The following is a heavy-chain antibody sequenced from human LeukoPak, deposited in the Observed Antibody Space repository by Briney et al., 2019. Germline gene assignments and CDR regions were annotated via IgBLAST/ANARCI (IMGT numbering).Heavy chain of an antibody. V-gene: IGHV4-38-2*02. CDR3: AREVFRASPFDY. CDR1: GYSISRGYD. D-gene: IGHD1-14*01. J-gene: IGHJ4*02. Sequence: SETLSLTCAVFGYSISRGYDWGWIRQPPGKGLEWIGSIDRSGSTYYNPSLKSRVTILVDTSKNQFSLKLNSVTAADTAVYYCAREVFRASPFDYWGQGTLVTVSS. CDR2: IDRSGST.